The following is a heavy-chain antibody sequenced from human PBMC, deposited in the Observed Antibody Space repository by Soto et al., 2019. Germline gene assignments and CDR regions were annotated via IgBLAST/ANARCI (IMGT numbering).Heavy chain of an antibody. CDR3: ARNFPNRKWLFYYGVDI. D-gene: IGHD3-22*01. CDR1: RASVSSYH. J-gene: IGHJ6*02. CDR2: LFANGST. V-gene: IGHV4-4*07. Sequence: QMQLQESGPQLMEPSETLSLTCTVSRASVSSYHWSWMRQTAGKGLVWIGRLFANGSTTHNPSFGSRVTMSAESKTQFSLRLSSVTAADTAVYYCARNFPNRKWLFYYGVDIWGQGTTVTVSS.